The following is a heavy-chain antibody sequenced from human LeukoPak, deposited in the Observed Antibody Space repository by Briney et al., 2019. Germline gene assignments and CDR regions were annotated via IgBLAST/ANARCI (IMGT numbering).Heavy chain of an antibody. D-gene: IGHD6-13*01. CDR2: IKQDGSEK. CDR3: ARHSSGSWYYYYYYMDV. V-gene: IGHV3-7*01. CDR1: GFTFSSYW. Sequence: PGGSLRLSCAASGFTFSSYWMSWVRQAPGKGLEWVANIKQDGSEKYYVDSVKGRFTISRDNAKNSLYLQMNSLRAEDTAVYYCARHSSGSWYYYYYYMDVWGKGTTVTISS. J-gene: IGHJ6*03.